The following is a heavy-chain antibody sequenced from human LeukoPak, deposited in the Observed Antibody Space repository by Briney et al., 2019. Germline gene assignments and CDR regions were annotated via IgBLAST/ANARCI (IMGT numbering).Heavy chain of an antibody. CDR1: GYTFTGYH. V-gene: IGHV1-2*02. D-gene: IGHD6-19*01. J-gene: IGHJ6*03. CDR2: INPNSGGT. CDR3: ARGVAGIYYYYYMDV. Sequence: ASVKVSCKASGYTFTGYHMHWVRQAPGQGLEWMGWINPNSGGTNYAQKFQGRVTMTRDTSISTAYMELSRLRSDVTAVYYCARGVAGIYYYYYMDVWGKGTTVTVSS.